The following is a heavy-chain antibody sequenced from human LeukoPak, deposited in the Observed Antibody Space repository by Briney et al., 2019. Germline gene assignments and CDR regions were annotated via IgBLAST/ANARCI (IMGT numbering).Heavy chain of an antibody. CDR3: ARDAIAAAGTRGWFDP. J-gene: IGHJ5*02. CDR1: GFTFSSYS. V-gene: IGHV3-21*01. Sequence: GGSLRLSCAASGFTFSSYSMNWVRQAPGKGLEWVPSISSSSSYIYYADSVKGRFTISRDNAKNSLYLQMNSLRAEDTAVYYCARDAIAAAGTRGWFDPWGQGTLVTVSS. CDR2: ISSSSSYI. D-gene: IGHD6-13*01.